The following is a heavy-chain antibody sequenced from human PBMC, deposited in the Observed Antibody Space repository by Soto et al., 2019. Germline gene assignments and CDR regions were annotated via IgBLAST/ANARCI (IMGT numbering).Heavy chain of an antibody. Sequence: EVQLLESGGGLVQPGGSLRLSCTASGFTFSDHAMTWVRQAPGKGLGWVSGISGGGSGAYYADSVKGRFTVSRANSKNTLFLQMDSLRAEDTAVYYCAIDLWWYTHWGQGTLGTVSS. V-gene: IGHV3-23*01. J-gene: IGHJ4*02. D-gene: IGHD2-15*01. CDR3: AIDLWWYTH. CDR2: ISGGGSGA. CDR1: GFTFSDHA.